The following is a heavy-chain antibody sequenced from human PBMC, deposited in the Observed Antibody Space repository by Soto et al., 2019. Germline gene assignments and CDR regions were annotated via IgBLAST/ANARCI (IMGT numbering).Heavy chain of an antibody. D-gene: IGHD1-26*01. J-gene: IGHJ3*02. CDR2: ISAYNGNT. Sequence: ASVKVSCKASGYTFTSYGISWVRQAPGQGIEWMGWISAYNGNTNYAQKLQGRVTMTTDTSTSTAYMELRSLRSDDTAVYYCARDAPVIVGATDAFDIWGQGTMVTVSS. V-gene: IGHV1-18*01. CDR3: ARDAPVIVGATDAFDI. CDR1: GYTFTSYG.